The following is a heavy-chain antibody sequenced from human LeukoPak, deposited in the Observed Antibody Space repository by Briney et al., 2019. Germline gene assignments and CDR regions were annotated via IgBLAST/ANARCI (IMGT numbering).Heavy chain of an antibody. V-gene: IGHV1-8*01. CDR3: ARIVTGDRKPPRRYYYYYMDV. CDR2: MNPNSGNT. CDR1: GYTFTSYD. Sequence: ASVKVSGKASGYTFTSYDINWVREATGQGLEWMGWMNPNSGNTGYAQKFQGRVTMTRNTSISTAYMELSSLRSEDTAVYYCARIVTGDRKPPRRYYYYYMDVWGKGTTVTVSS. D-gene: IGHD4-17*01. J-gene: IGHJ6*03.